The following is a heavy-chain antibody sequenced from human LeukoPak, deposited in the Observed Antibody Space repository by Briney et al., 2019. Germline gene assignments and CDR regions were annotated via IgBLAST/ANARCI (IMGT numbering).Heavy chain of an antibody. D-gene: IGHD1-26*01. J-gene: IGHJ4*02. CDR1: GGSISSSSYY. V-gene: IGHV4-39*01. CDR3: ARLGGSYYADFDS. Sequence: SETLSLTCTVSGGSISSSSYYWGWIRQPPGKGLEWIGSIYYSGSTYYNRSLQSRVTISVDTSKNQFSLKLNSVTAADTAVYYCARLGGSYYADFDSWGQGALVTVSS. CDR2: IYYSGST.